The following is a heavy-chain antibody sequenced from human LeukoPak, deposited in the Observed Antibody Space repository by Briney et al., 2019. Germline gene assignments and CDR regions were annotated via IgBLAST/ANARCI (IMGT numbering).Heavy chain of an antibody. V-gene: IGHV3-13*01. CDR3: ARGGTLKQQLVPSDY. CDR2: IGTAGDT. Sequence: SGGSLRLSCAASGFTFSSYDMHWVRQATGKGLEWVSAIGTAGDTYYPGSVKGRFTISRENAKNSLYLQMNSLRAGDTAVYYCARGGTLKQQLVPSDYWGQGTLVTVSS. CDR1: GFTFSSYD. J-gene: IGHJ4*02. D-gene: IGHD6-13*01.